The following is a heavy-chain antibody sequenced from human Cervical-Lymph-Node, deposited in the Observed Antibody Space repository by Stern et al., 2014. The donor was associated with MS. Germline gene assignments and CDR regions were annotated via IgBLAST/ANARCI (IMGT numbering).Heavy chain of an antibody. CDR3: ARQGNVDWSPHSYYVMDV. J-gene: IGHJ6*02. Sequence: QVTLRESGPTLVKPTETLTLTCSLSGFSIRTSGVGVGWIRQPPGKALEXLALIYSDEDKRHSPSLKSRLTVSQDPSKNQVVLTMTNMDPVDTAPYYCARQGNVDWSPHSYYVMDVWGQGTTVTVTS. CDR1: GFSIRTSGVG. D-gene: IGHD3-9*01. CDR2: IYSDEDK. V-gene: IGHV2-5*02.